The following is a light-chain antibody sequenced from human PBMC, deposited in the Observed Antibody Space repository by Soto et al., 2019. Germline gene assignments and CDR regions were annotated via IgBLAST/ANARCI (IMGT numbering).Light chain of an antibody. CDR3: AAWDDSLSGRGV. CDR2: RNN. J-gene: IGLJ3*02. CDR1: SSNIGNNY. Sequence: QSVLTQPPSASGTPGQRVTISCSGSSSNIGNNYVYWYQMVPGTAPKLLIYRNNQRPSGVPDGFSGSRSGTSASLAISGLRSEDEADYYCAAWDDSLSGRGVFGGGTKLTVL. V-gene: IGLV1-47*01.